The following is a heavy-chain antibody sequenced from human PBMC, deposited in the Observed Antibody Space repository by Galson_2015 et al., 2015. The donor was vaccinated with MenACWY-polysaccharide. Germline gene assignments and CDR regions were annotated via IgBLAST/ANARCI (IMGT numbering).Heavy chain of an antibody. CDR2: IHAVDSDT. V-gene: IGHV5-51*01. CDR1: GYSFPNYW. D-gene: IGHD6-25*01. J-gene: IGHJ1*01. CDR3: ATHAADEYFQY. Sequence: QSGAEVKKPGESLKISCTGSGYSFPNYWIGWGRQMPGKGLEWMGIIHAVDSDTRYSPSFQGQVTTSADKSISTAYLQWSSLKASDTAMYYCATHAADEYFQYWGQGTLVTASS.